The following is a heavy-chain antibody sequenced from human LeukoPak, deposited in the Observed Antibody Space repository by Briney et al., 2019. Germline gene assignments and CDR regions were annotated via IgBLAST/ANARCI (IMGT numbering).Heavy chain of an antibody. CDR2: INSDGSSA. J-gene: IGHJ4*02. CDR3: ARVGYYASGPFSYFDY. CDR1: GFTFSYYW. V-gene: IGHV3-74*01. Sequence: GGSLRLSCAASGFTFSYYWMHWVRQAPGKGLVWVSRINSDGSSASYADSVKGRFTISRDNSKSTLYLQMNSLSVEDTAVYYCARVGYYASGPFSYFDYWGQGTLVTVSS. D-gene: IGHD3-10*01.